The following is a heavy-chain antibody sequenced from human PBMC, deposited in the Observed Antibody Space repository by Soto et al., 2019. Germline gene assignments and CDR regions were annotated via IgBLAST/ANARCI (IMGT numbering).Heavy chain of an antibody. CDR2: IWYDGSNK. D-gene: IGHD3-22*01. CDR1: GFTFSNYG. V-gene: IGHV3-33*01. CDR3: AREGLDSSGHFDI. Sequence: GGSLRLSCAASGFTFSNYGMHWVRQAPGKGLEWVAIIWYDGSNKYYADSVKGRFTIYRDNAKNTLYLQMNSLRAEDTAVYYCAREGLDSSGHFDIWGQGTMVTVSS. J-gene: IGHJ3*02.